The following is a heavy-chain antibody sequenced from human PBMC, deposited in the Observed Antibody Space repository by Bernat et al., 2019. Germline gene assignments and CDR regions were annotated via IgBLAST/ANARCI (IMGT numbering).Heavy chain of an antibody. CDR3: ARAGERYGYSSGWSVDY. Sequence: QVQLVESGGGVVQPGRSLRLSCAASGFTFSSYGMHWVRQAPGKGLEWVAVIWYDGSNKYYADSVKGGFTISRDNSKNTLYLQMKSLRAGDTAVYYCARAGERYGYSSGWSVDYWGQGTLVTVSS. J-gene: IGHJ4*02. V-gene: IGHV3-33*01. D-gene: IGHD6-25*01. CDR2: IWYDGSNK. CDR1: GFTFSSYG.